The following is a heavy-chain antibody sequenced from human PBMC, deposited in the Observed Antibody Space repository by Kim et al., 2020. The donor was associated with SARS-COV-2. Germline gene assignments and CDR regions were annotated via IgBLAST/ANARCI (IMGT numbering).Heavy chain of an antibody. CDR3: AREGVVATIGGFDY. J-gene: IGHJ4*02. V-gene: IGHV1-2*04. Sequence: AQKFQCWVTMTRDTSISTAYMELSRLRSDDTAVYYCAREGVVATIGGFDYWGQGTLVTVSS. D-gene: IGHD5-12*01.